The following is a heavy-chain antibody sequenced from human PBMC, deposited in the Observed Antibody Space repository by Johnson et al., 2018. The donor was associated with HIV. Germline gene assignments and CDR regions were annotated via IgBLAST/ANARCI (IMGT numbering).Heavy chain of an antibody. Sequence: QVQLVESGGGVVQPGRSLRLSCAASGFTFRSYGMHWVRQAPGKGLEWVAVISDDGSNKYYADSVKGRFTISRDNSKNTLYLQMNSLRVEDTAVYYCAKVLELVVEVAAKLVAFDIWGQGTMVTVSS. V-gene: IGHV3-30*18. D-gene: IGHD2-15*01. CDR2: ISDDGSNK. CDR3: AKVLELVVEVAAKLVAFDI. J-gene: IGHJ3*02. CDR1: GFTFRSYG.